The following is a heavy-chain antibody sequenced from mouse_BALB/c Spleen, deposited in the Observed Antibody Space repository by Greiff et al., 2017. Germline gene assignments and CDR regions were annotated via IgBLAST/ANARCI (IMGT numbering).Heavy chain of an antibody. CDR2: ISNLAYSI. CDR3: ARGGRSSSIFDY. V-gene: IGHV5-15*02. D-gene: IGHD1-1*01. J-gene: IGHJ2*01. Sequence: EVKLVESGGGLVQPGGSRKLSCAASGFTFSDYGMAWVRQAPGKGPEWVAFISNLAYSIYYADTVTGRFTISRENAKNTLYLEMSSLRSEDTAMYYCARGGRSSSIFDYWGQGTTLTVSS. CDR1: GFTFSDYG.